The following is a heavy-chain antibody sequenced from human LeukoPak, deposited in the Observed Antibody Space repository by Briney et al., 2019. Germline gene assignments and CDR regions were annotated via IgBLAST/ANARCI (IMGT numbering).Heavy chain of an antibody. V-gene: IGHV3-74*01. CDR1: GFTFSSYW. CDR2: INTDGSST. Sequence: GGSLRLSCAASGFTFSSYWMHWVRQAPGKGLVWVSRINTDGSSTSYADSVKGRFTISRDNAKNTLYLQMNSLRAEDTAVYYCARDRDTIFGVVTPNWFDPWGQGTLVTVSS. D-gene: IGHD3-3*01. CDR3: ARDRDTIFGVVTPNWFDP. J-gene: IGHJ5*02.